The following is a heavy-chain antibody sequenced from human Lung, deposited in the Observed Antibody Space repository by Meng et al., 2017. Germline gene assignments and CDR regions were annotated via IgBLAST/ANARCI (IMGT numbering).Heavy chain of an antibody. Sequence: SVKVSCKASGGTFSSYAISWVRQAPGQGLEWMGGIIPIFGTANYAQKFQGRVTITADESTSTAYMELSSLRSEDTAVYYCAREGYSSSSFGYWGQGTRVTVSS. D-gene: IGHD6-6*01. J-gene: IGHJ4*02. CDR1: GGTFSSYA. V-gene: IGHV1-69*13. CDR2: IIPIFGTA. CDR3: AREGYSSSSFGY.